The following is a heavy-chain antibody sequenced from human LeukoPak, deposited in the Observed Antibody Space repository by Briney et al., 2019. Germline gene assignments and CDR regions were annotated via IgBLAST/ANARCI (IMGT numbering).Heavy chain of an antibody. CDR2: IYYSGST. CDR3: ARVWIAARFYYFDY. CDR1: GGSVGSGSYY. Sequence: SETLSLTCTVSGGSVGSGSYYWSWIRQPPGKGLEWIGYIYYSGSTNYNPSLKSRVTISVDTSKNQFSLKLSSVTAADTAVYYCARVWIAARFYYFDYWGQGTLVTVSS. D-gene: IGHD6-6*01. J-gene: IGHJ4*02. V-gene: IGHV4-61*01.